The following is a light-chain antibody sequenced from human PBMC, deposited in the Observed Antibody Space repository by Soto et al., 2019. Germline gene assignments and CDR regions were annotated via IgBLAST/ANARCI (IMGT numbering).Light chain of an antibody. CDR1: SSNIGGNS. CDR2: DDN. J-gene: IGLJ1*01. CDR3: GSWDSSLSDYV. V-gene: IGLV1-51*01. Sequence: QYVLTHPASVCSAPGEKVTISCSGSSSNIGGNSVSWYQQLPGTAPKLLIYDDNKRPSGIPDRFSGSKSGTSATLGITGFQTGDEADYYCGSWDSSLSDYVFGTGTKVTVL.